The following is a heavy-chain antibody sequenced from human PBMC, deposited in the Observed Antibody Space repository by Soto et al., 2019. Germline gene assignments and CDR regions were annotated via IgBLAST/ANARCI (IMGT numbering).Heavy chain of an antibody. J-gene: IGHJ4*02. V-gene: IGHV3-23*01. CDR1: GFTFSTYA. CDR2: VSASGLNT. Sequence: PGGALRLSCAASGFTFSTYAMAWVRRAPGKGLEWVSGVSASGLNTDYADPVKGRFYISRGNSKNTVSLHMNSLRAEDTALYYCTTDPVTMIVVVPSSGWGQGTLVTVSS. CDR3: TTDPVTMIVVVPSSG. D-gene: IGHD3-22*01.